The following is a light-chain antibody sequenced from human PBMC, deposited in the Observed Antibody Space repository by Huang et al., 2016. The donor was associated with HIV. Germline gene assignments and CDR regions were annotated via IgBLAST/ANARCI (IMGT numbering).Light chain of an antibody. CDR3: QQYNKWPRT. CDR2: DAS. J-gene: IGKJ1*01. V-gene: IGKV3D-15*01. Sequence: DILMTQSPVTLSVPPGERATLSCRASQHLGSNLAWYQQKPGHPPRLLIYDASTRATGAPARLSGSGSKTDFNLTIDSLQSEDSALYCCQQYNKWPRTFGQGTKLEIK. CDR1: QHLGSN.